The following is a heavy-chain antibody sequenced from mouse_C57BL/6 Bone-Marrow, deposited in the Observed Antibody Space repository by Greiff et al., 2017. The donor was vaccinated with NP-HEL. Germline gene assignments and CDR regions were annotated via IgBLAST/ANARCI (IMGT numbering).Heavy chain of an antibody. CDR2: INPSSGYT. CDR3: ARNYGSSYYFDY. J-gene: IGHJ2*01. Sequence: QVQLQQSGAELARPGASVKMSCKASGYTFTSYTMHWVKQRPGQGLEWIGYINPSSGYTKYNQKFKDKATLTAAKSSTTAYMQLSSLTSEDSAVYYCARNYGSSYYFDYWGQGTTLTVSS. D-gene: IGHD1-1*01. V-gene: IGHV1-4*01. CDR1: GYTFTSYT.